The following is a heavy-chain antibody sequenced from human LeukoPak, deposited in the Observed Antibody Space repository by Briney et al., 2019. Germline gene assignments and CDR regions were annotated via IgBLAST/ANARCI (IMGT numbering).Heavy chain of an antibody. D-gene: IGHD6-19*01. CDR3: ARRQTFAESTAWYDIFDI. J-gene: IGHJ3*02. V-gene: IGHV4-59*08. CDR1: GGSISTYY. Sequence: PSETLSLTCTVSGGSISTYYWSWIRQTPGKGLEFIAYIYRSGIINYNPSLQSRVTMSVDTSENRFSLTLSSLTAADTAVYYCARRQTFAESTAWYDIFDIWGHGTMVTVSS. CDR2: IYRSGII.